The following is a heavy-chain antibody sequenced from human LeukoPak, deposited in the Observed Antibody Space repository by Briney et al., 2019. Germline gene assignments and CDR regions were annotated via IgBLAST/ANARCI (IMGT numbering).Heavy chain of an antibody. V-gene: IGHV3-53*01. D-gene: IGHD1-14*01. CDR3: ARGVEPLAANTLAY. J-gene: IGHJ4*02. CDR2: LYSDGNT. Sequence: GGSLRLSCAASGFTVITNDMTWVRQAPGKGLEWVSVLYSDGNTKYADSVQGRFTISRDNSKNTLDHEMNSLSPDDTAVYYCARGVEPLAANTLAYWGQGTLVTVSS. CDR1: GFTVITND.